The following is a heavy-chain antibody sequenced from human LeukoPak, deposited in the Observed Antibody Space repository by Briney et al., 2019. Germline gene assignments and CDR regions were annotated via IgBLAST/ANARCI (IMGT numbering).Heavy chain of an antibody. CDR1: GGSISSSNW. Sequence: SETLSLTCTVSGGSISSSNWWSWVRQSPEKGLEWIGEIHHSGTTNYNPSLKSRVTISLDKSKNQFSLKLSSVTAADTAAYYCARLGVVVTINNYFDYWGQGTLVTVSS. CDR3: ARLGVVVTINNYFDY. J-gene: IGHJ4*02. CDR2: IHHSGTT. D-gene: IGHD5-12*01. V-gene: IGHV4-4*02.